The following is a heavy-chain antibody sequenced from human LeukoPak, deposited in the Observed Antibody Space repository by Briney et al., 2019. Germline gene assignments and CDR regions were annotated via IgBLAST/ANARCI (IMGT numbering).Heavy chain of an antibody. V-gene: IGHV1-2*02. CDR3: AATYCSSTSCLEYFQH. CDR1: GYTFTGYY. J-gene: IGHJ1*01. Sequence: ASVKVSCKASGYTFTGYYMHWVRQAPGPGLEWMGLINPNSGGTNYAQKFQGRVTMTRDTSISRAYMELSRLRSDDPAVNYCAATYCSSTSCLEYFQHWGEGTLVTVSS. CDR2: INPNSGGT. D-gene: IGHD2-2*01.